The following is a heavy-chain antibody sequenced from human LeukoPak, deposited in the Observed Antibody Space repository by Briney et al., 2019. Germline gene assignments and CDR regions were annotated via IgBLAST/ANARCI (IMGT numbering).Heavy chain of an antibody. Sequence: GGSLRLSCAASGFTFSSYGMHWVRQAPGKGLEWVSAISGSGGSTYYADSVKGRFTISRDNSKNTLYLQMNSLRAEDTAVYYCAVLGFWSGYYYYYGMDVWGQGTTVTVSS. CDR2: ISGSGGST. CDR3: AVLGFWSGYYYYYGMDV. J-gene: IGHJ6*02. D-gene: IGHD3-3*01. CDR1: GFTFSSYG. V-gene: IGHV3-23*01.